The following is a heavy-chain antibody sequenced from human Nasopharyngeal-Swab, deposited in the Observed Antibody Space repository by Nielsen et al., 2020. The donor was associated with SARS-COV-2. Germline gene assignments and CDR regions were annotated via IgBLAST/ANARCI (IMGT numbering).Heavy chain of an antibody. Sequence: SETLSLTCTVSGGSISSTSYYWVWIRQPPGKGLEWIGDVYYTGSTYYNPSLKSRVTLSVDTSKNQFSLKLSSVTAADTAVYYCAREVRGYAYGTRSFDIWGQGTMVTVSS. D-gene: IGHD5-18*01. V-gene: IGHV4-39*07. CDR2: VYYTGST. CDR1: GGSISSTSYY. J-gene: IGHJ3*02. CDR3: AREVRGYAYGTRSFDI.